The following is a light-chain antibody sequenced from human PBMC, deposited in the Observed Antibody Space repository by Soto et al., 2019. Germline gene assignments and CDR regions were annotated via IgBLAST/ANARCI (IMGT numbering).Light chain of an antibody. CDR2: EVS. Sequence: QSALTQPASVSGSPGQSITIACTGTSSDVGGYKYVSWYQQHPGKAPKLMIYEVSHRPSGVSNRFSGSKSGNTASLTISGLQAEDEADYYCSSYTRSTTNYVFGTGTK. J-gene: IGLJ1*01. V-gene: IGLV2-14*01. CDR3: SSYTRSTTNYV. CDR1: SSDVGGYKY.